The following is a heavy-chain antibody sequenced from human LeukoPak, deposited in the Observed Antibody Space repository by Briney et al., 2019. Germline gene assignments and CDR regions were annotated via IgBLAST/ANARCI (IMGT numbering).Heavy chain of an antibody. D-gene: IGHD6-13*01. V-gene: IGHV1-18*01. CDR1: GYTFTSYG. CDR2: ISAYNGNT. CDR3: ARGRGGSSWYWFDP. J-gene: IGHJ5*02. Sequence: ASVKVSCKASGYTFTSYGISWVRQAPGQGLEWMGWISAYNGNTNYAQKLQGRVTMTTDTSISTAYMELSSLRSEDTAVYYCARGRGGSSWYWFDPWGQGTLVTVSS.